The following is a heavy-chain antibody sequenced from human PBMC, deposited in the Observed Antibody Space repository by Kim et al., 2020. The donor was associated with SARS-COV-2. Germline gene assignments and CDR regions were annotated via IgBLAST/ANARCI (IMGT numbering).Heavy chain of an antibody. V-gene: IGHV5-10-1*01. CDR2: IDPSDSYT. CDR1: GYSFTSYW. CDR3: ARRGWGKSYMDY. J-gene: IGHJ4*02. Sequence: GESLKISCKGSGYSFTSYWISWVRQMPGKGLEWMGRIDPSDSYTNYSPSFQGHVTISADKSISTAYLQWSSLKASDTAMYYCARRGWGKSYMDYWGQGTLVTVSS. D-gene: IGHD2-2*02.